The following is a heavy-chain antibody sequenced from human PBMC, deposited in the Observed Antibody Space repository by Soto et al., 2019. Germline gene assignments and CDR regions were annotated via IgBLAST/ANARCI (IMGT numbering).Heavy chain of an antibody. V-gene: IGHV3-23*01. J-gene: IGHJ1*01. D-gene: IGHD3-10*01. Sequence: GWSLRLSCTASGFTFSDYAMTWVRQAPGKGLEWVSTISGGSSVTYYGDSVKGRFTISRDNAKKTLFLQLNRLSAEDTATYYCAKVLSKNYYYPFEFWGEGTQVTVSS. CDR3: AKVLSKNYYYPFEF. CDR2: ISGGSSVT. CDR1: GFTFSDYA.